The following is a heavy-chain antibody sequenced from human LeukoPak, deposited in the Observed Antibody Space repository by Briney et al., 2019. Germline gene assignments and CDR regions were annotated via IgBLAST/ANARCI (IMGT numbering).Heavy chain of an antibody. V-gene: IGHV3-33*06. D-gene: IGHD6-19*01. CDR1: GFTFSSYG. CDR3: AKEAGSGWRYFDN. Sequence: GRSLRLSCAASGFTFSSYGMHWVRQAPGKGLEWVAAIWFDGAAGPDKNYADSVRGRFVISRDNSKNTLFLQMNNLRAEDTGVYYCAKEAGSGWRYFDNWGQGTLVTVSS. CDR2: IWFDGAAGPDK. J-gene: IGHJ4*02.